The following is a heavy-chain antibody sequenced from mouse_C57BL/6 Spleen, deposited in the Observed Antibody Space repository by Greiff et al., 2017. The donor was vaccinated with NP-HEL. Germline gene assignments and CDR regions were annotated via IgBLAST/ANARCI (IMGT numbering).Heavy chain of an antibody. D-gene: IGHD1-1*01. CDR3: ARPASCGSSSWFAY. CDR2: ISDDGSYT. CDR1: GFTFSSYA. V-gene: IGHV5-4*03. Sequence: DVKLVESGGGLVKPGGSLKLSCAASGFTFSSYAMSWVRQTPEKRLEWVATISDDGSYTYHPDTVKGRFTISSDNAKNNRYLQMSHLKSEDTAVYYCARPASCGSSSWFAYWGQGTLVTVSA. J-gene: IGHJ3*01.